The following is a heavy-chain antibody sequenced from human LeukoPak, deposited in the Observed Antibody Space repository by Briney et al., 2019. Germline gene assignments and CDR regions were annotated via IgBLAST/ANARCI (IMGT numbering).Heavy chain of an antibody. CDR1: GFTFSSYG. CDR2: ISGSGGST. Sequence: GGSLRLSCAASGFTFSSYGMSWVRQAPGKGLEWVSAISGSGGSTYYADSVKGRFTTSRDNSKNTLYLQMNSLRAEDTAVYYCAKGDYPNWFDPWGQGTLVTVSS. J-gene: IGHJ5*02. V-gene: IGHV3-23*01. D-gene: IGHD4-17*01. CDR3: AKGDYPNWFDP.